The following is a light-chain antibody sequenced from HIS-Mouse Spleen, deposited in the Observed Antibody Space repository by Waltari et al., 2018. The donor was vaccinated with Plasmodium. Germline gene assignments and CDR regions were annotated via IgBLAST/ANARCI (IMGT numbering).Light chain of an antibody. CDR1: QDISNS. J-gene: IGKJ3*01. CDR2: DAS. Sequence: DIQMTQSPFPLSASVGDRVTITCQASQDISNSLNWYQQEPWKAPKLLIYDASNLETGVPSRISGSGSGTDFTFTISSLQPEDIATYYCQQYDNLPPLFTFGPGTKVDIK. V-gene: IGKV1-33*01. CDR3: QQYDNLPPLFT.